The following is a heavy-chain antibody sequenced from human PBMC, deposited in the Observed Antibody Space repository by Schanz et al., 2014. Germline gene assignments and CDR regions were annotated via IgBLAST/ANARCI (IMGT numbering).Heavy chain of an antibody. D-gene: IGHD2-21*01. CDR2: MNPKTGNT. CDR3: ARALKGKVAIVGVIAAQNYYYMDV. CDR1: GYTFTTYA. V-gene: IGHV1-8*02. J-gene: IGHJ6*03. Sequence: QVQLVQSGAEVKKPGASVRVSCKASGYTFTTYAMSWVRQAPGQGLEWMGWMNPKTGNTDHAQKFQGRVSMTWDTSTSTAYLDLSRLRSEDTGVYYCARALKGKVAIVGVIAAQNYYYMDVWGKGTTVTVSS.